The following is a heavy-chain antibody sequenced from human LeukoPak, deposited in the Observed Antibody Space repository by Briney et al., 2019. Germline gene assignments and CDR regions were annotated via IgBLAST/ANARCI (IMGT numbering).Heavy chain of an antibody. V-gene: IGHV4-59*12. CDR3: ARLAARPVSLNMDV. CDR2: IDYTAST. CDR1: GGSISTFY. Sequence: KASETLSLTCTVSGGSISTFYWSWIRQPPGKGLEWIAYIDYTASTNYNPSLKSRVTISVDTSKNQFSLKLSSVTAADTAVYYCARLAARPVSLNMDVWGKGTTVTVSS. D-gene: IGHD6-6*01. J-gene: IGHJ6*03.